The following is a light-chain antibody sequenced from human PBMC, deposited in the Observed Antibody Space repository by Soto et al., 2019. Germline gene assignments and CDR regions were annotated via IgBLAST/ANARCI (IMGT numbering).Light chain of an antibody. CDR1: QSVSGY. J-gene: IGKJ4*01. CDR3: QQRVNWPPT. Sequence: EVVVPQTPASLSLSRGDGATPSRTAGQSVSGYVAWYHQKPGQPPRLLFFDASSRASGVPPRFSAGGSGTEFTLTISSLQPEDFAVYYCQQRVNWPPTFGGGTKVDIK. CDR2: DAS. V-gene: IGKV3-11*01.